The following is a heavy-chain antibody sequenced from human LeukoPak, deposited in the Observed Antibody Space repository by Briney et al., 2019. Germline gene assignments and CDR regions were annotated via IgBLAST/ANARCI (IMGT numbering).Heavy chain of an antibody. CDR2: ISSSSSTI. V-gene: IGHV3-48*04. J-gene: IGHJ6*03. CDR1: VFTFRSYS. Sequence: GGALRLSCAASVFTFRSYSMDGGRQTPGKGLEWVSYISSSSSTIYYADSVKGRFTISRDNAKNSLYLQMNSLRAEDTAVYYCAGTVGATSWAYYYYYMDVWGKGTTVTVSS. CDR3: AGTVGATSWAYYYYYMDV. D-gene: IGHD1-26*01.